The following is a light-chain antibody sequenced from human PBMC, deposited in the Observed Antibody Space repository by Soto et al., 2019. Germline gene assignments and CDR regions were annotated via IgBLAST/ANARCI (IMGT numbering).Light chain of an antibody. CDR3: TSYAGDTSLGV. CDR1: SSDVGGYNY. Sequence: HSALTQPPSASGSPGQSVTISCTGTSSDVGGYNYVSWYQQHPGKAPKLMIYEVSKRPSGVPDRFSGSKSGNTASLTVSGLQAEDEADYYCTSYAGDTSLGVLGGGTKLTVL. V-gene: IGLV2-8*01. J-gene: IGLJ3*02. CDR2: EVS.